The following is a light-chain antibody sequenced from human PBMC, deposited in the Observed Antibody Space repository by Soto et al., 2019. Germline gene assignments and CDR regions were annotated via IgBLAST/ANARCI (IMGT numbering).Light chain of an antibody. CDR3: SSYAGSNNVV. CDR1: SSDVGGYNY. CDR2: EVN. J-gene: IGLJ2*01. Sequence: QSALTQPPSASGSPGQSVTISCTGTSSDVGGYNYVSWYQQHPGKAPKLMIYEVNKRPSGVPDHFSGSKSGNTASLTVSGLQPEDEADYYCSSYAGSNNVVFGGGTKVTVL. V-gene: IGLV2-8*01.